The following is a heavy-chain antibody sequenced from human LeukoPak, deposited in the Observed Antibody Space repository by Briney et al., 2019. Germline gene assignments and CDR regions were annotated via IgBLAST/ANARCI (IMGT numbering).Heavy chain of an antibody. J-gene: IGHJ4*02. Sequence: GASVKVSCKASGYIFTSYPIHWVRQAPGQRLEWMGWINTGNGNTKYSQKFEDRVTVTRDTSATAAYMELSSLGSEDTAVYYCARDRAMADYWGQGTLVTVSS. CDR1: GYIFTSYP. CDR2: INTGNGNT. V-gene: IGHV1-3*04. D-gene: IGHD5-18*01. CDR3: ARDRAMADY.